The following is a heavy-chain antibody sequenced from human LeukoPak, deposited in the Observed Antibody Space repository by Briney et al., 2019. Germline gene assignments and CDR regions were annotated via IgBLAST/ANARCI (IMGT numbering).Heavy chain of an antibody. V-gene: IGHV4-30-2*01. Sequence: SETLSLTCTVSGGSISSGGYYWSWIRQPPGKGLEWIGYIYHSGSTYYNPSLKSRVTISVDRPKNQFSLKLSSVTAADTAVYYCARDRIAAVWGQGTMVTVSS. J-gene: IGHJ3*01. CDR2: IYHSGST. D-gene: IGHD6-13*01. CDR1: GGSISSGGYY. CDR3: ARDRIAAV.